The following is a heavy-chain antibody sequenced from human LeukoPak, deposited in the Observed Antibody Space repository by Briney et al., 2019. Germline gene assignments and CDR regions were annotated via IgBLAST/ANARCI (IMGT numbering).Heavy chain of an antibody. Sequence: GESLKISCKGSAVTFNNYWIGWVRQLPGKGLDWMGMIYPGDSETRYSPSFQGQVTMSVDKSVNTAYLHWAGLKASDTAMYFCARLATRLLDHWGQGTRVTVSS. D-gene: IGHD6-6*01. V-gene: IGHV5-51*01. J-gene: IGHJ4*02. CDR3: ARLATRLLDH. CDR1: AVTFNNYW. CDR2: IYPGDSET.